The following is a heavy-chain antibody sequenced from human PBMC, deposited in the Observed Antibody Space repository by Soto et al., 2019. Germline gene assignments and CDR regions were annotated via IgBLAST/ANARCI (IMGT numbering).Heavy chain of an antibody. CDR2: IYYSGST. V-gene: IGHV4-59*08. D-gene: IGHD3-9*01. CDR1: GCSISSYY. CDR3: ARLRNYDILTGSTNALHYYYYYYMDV. Sequence: SSETLSLTCTVSGCSISSYYWSWIRQPPGKGLEWIGYIYYSGSTNYNPSLKSRVTISVDTSKNQFSLKLSSVTAADTAVYYCARLRNYDILTGSTNALHYYYYYYMDVWGKGTTVTVSS. J-gene: IGHJ6*03.